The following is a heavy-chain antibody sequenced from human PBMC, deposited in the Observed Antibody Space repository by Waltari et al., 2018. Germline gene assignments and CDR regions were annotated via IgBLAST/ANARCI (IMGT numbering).Heavy chain of an antibody. CDR3: ARVMPYGGLHFDY. Sequence: QLQLQESGPGLVKPSETLSLTCTVSGGSISSSSYYWGWIRQPPGKGLEWLGSSYYSGSTHSNTSLKSRVTISVDTSKNQFSLKLSSVTAADTAVYYCARVMPYGGLHFDYWGQGTLVTVSS. J-gene: IGHJ4*02. V-gene: IGHV4-39*07. CDR1: GGSISSSSYY. CDR2: SYYSGST. D-gene: IGHD2-15*01.